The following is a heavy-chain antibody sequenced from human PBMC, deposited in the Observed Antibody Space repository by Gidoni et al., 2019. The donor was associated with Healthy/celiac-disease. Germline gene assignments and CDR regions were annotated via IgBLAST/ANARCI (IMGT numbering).Heavy chain of an antibody. V-gene: IGHV3-48*04. CDR3: ARDLPEVWYSSGWYDYFDY. CDR2: ISSSSSTI. Sequence: GKGPEWVSYISSSSSTIYYADSVKGRFTISRDNAKNSLYLQMNSLRAEDTAVYYCARDLPEVWYSSGWYDYFDYWGQGTLVTVSS. J-gene: IGHJ4*02. D-gene: IGHD6-19*01.